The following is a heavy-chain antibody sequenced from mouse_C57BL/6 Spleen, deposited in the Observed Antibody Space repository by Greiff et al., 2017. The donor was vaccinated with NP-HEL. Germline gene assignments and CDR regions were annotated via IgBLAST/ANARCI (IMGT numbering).Heavy chain of an antibody. Sequence: QVQLKQPGAELVKPGASVKMSCKASGYTFTSYWITWVKQRPGQGLEWIGDIYPGSGSTNYNEKFKSKATLTVDTSSSTAYMQLSSLTSEDSAVYYCARSLFITTVVAYYFDYWGQGTTLTVSS. CDR1: GYTFTSYW. J-gene: IGHJ2*01. D-gene: IGHD1-1*01. CDR3: ARSLFITTVVAYYFDY. CDR2: IYPGSGST. V-gene: IGHV1-55*01.